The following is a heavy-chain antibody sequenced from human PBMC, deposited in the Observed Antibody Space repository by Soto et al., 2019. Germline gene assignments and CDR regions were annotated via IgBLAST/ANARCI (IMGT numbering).Heavy chain of an antibody. CDR1: GGSISRGDFS. V-gene: IGHV4-30-2*01. Sequence: QLQLQESGSGLVKPSQTLFLTCVVSGGSISRGDFSWTWIRQPPGKGLEWVGYIYRSGSTYYNPSLKSPVSISLDKSTNQFSLNLTSVPAADKAVYYCARGKPHYFFDLCGHGHLVTVSS. CDR2: IYRSGST. D-gene: IGHD3-10*01. J-gene: IGHJ4*01. CDR3: ARGKPHYFFDL.